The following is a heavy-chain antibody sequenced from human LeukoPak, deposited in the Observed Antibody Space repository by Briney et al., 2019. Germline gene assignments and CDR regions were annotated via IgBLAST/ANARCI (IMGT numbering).Heavy chain of an antibody. J-gene: IGHJ4*02. CDR1: GFSLSTSGMC. CDR2: IDWDDEK. CDR3: ARILYYYGSGSYLVDN. V-gene: IGHV2-70*11. Sequence: SGPALVKPTQTLTLTCTFSGFSLSTSGMCVSWIRQPPGKALEWLARIDWDDEKYYITSLKTRLTISKDTSKTQVVLTMTNMEPVDTATYYCARILYYYGSGSYLVDNWGQGTLVTVSS. D-gene: IGHD3-10*01.